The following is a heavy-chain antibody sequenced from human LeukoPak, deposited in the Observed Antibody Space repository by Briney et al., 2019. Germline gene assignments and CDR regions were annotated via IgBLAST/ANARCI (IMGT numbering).Heavy chain of an antibody. D-gene: IGHD3-22*01. J-gene: IGHJ4*02. CDR3: ARGGSSYNDEHEEIDY. V-gene: IGHV1-8*01. CDR1: GYTFTSHD. CDR2: MNPNSGYT. Sequence: GASVKVSCKASGYTFTSHDINWVRQATGQGLEWMGWMNPNSGYTGYEQKFQGRVTMTRDTSTSTAYMELSSLRSEDTAVYYCARGGSSYNDEHEEIDYWGQGTVVTVSS.